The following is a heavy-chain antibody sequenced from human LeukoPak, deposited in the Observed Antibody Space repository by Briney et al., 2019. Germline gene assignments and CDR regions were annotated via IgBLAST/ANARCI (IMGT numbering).Heavy chain of an antibody. Sequence: AETLSLTCTVSGGSISSYYWNWIRQPPGKGLEWIGYIYTSGSTNYNPSLKSRVTISVDTSKNQFSLKLSSVTAADTAVYYCARGGVLRFDYWGQGTLVTVSS. V-gene: IGHV4-4*09. CDR1: GGSISSYY. D-gene: IGHD4/OR15-4a*01. J-gene: IGHJ4*02. CDR3: ARGGVLRFDY. CDR2: IYTSGST.